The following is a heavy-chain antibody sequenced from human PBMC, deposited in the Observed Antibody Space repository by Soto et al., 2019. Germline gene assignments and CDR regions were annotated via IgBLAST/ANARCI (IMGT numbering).Heavy chain of an antibody. CDR2: IYYSGST. V-gene: IGHV4-61*01. CDR1: GGSVSSGSYY. J-gene: IGHJ6*02. Sequence: SETLSLTGTVSGGSVSSGSYYWSWIRQPPGKGLEWIGYIYYSGSTNYNPSLKSRVTISVDTSKNQFSLKLSSVTAADTAVYYCARDRFAGTTGGYYYYYGMDVWGQGTTVTVSS. D-gene: IGHD1-7*01. CDR3: ARDRFAGTTGGYYYYYGMDV.